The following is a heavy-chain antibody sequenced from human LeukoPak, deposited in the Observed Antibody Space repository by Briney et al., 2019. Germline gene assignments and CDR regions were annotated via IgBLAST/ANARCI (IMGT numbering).Heavy chain of an antibody. CDR2: IYPGDSTT. CDR3: ARRSTHDAFDF. CDR1: GYNFPNYW. J-gene: IGHJ3*01. Sequence: GESLKISCKGFGYNFPNYWIGWVRQMPGKGLEWLGIIYPGDSTTRYSPSFQGQVTVSADKSINTAYLQWSSLRASDTAMYYCARRSTHDAFDFWGQGTMVIVSS. V-gene: IGHV5-51*01.